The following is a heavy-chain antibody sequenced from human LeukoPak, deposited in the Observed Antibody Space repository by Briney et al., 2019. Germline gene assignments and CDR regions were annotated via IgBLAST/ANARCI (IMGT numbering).Heavy chain of an antibody. CDR1: GFPFSSYS. D-gene: IGHD6-19*01. CDR3: ARATDSSGWNYYYYYMDV. V-gene: IGHV3-21*01. CDR2: ISSSSNYI. Sequence: TGGSLSLSCAASGFPFSSYSINWVRQAPGKGLEWVSSISSSSNYIYYADSVEGRFTISRDNAKNSLYPQMNSLRAEDTAVYYCARATDSSGWNYYYYYMDVWGKGTTVTVSS. J-gene: IGHJ6*03.